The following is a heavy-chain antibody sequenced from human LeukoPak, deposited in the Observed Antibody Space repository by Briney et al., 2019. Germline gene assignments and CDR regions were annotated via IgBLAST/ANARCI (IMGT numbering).Heavy chain of an antibody. CDR3: ARDAEFRNGDCEVGVFDI. CDR1: GGSISTTY. J-gene: IGHJ3*02. V-gene: IGHV4-59*01. CDR2: MYYRGSA. D-gene: IGHD2-21*02. Sequence: SETLSLTCTVSGGSISTTYWNWVRQPPGRGLEWIGLMYYRGSANYNPSLKSRVTISVDTSKIQISLKLSSVTAADTVVYYCARDAEFRNGDCEVGVFDIWGQGTMVTVSS.